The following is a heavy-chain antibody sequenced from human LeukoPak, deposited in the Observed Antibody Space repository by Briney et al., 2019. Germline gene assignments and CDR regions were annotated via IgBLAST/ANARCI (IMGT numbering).Heavy chain of an antibody. J-gene: IGHJ4*02. CDR3: ARDIAAEARDY. V-gene: IGHV3-21*01. Sequence: GGSLRLSCAASGFTFSSYSMNWVRQAPGKGLEWVSFISSRGTHMYYLDSVKGRFTISRDNAKNSLYLQMNSLRAEDTAVYYCARDIAAEARDYWGQGTLVTVSS. D-gene: IGHD6-13*01. CDR1: GFTFSSYS. CDR2: ISSRGTHM.